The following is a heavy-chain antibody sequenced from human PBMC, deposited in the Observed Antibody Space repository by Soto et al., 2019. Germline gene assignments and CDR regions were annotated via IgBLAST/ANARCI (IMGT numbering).Heavy chain of an antibody. V-gene: IGHV6-1*01. D-gene: IGHD1-26*01. CDR3: ALGEDAFFYYGLDV. J-gene: IGHJ6*02. CDR2: TYYRSKWNY. CDR1: GDSDSAHSAA. Sequence: PSQTLSLTCAISGDSDSAHSAAWNWSRQSPSRGLEWLGRTYYRSKWNYDYAESVKSRMTITPDTSNNHFTLQLNSVTAADTALYYCALGEDAFFYYGLDVWGQGITVTVSS.